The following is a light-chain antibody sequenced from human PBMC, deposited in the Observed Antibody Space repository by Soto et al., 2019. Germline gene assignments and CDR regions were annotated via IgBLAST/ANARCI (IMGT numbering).Light chain of an antibody. CDR3: QQYHNLPIT. Sequence: DIQMTQSPSSLSASVGDRVTITCQASQDISSSLNWYQQKPGKAPKLLIYDASNLETGVPSRFSGSGSGTDFTFTISSLQPEDIGTYYCQQYHNLPITFGQGTRLEMK. CDR2: DAS. V-gene: IGKV1-33*01. CDR1: QDISSS. J-gene: IGKJ5*01.